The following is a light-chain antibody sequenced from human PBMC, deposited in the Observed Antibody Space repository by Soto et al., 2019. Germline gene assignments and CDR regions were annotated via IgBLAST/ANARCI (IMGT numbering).Light chain of an antibody. CDR1: QSVDTTF. J-gene: IGKJ1*01. CDR3: QQYMSSVT. CDR2: GAS. Sequence: EIVLTQSPGSLSLSPGQRATLSCRASQSVDTTFFAWYQKKPGQAPRLLIYGASKRATGLPDRFSGSGSGTDFTIIISRLEPEYFAVYYCQQYMSSVTFGQGTKVEIK. V-gene: IGKV3-20*01.